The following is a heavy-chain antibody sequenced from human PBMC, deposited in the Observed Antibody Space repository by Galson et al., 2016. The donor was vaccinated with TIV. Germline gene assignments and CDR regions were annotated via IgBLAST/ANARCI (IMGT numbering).Heavy chain of an antibody. Sequence: SVKVSCKASGGTFSNFVISWVRQAPGQGLEWMGSINPIFGTANYAQKFQGRVTITADTSTSTIYMELSSLRSDDTAVYYCARGRGYYFGSGSSYFDYWGQGSLVTVSS. D-gene: IGHD3-10*01. CDR1: GGTFSNFV. V-gene: IGHV1-69*06. CDR3: ARGRGYYFGSGSSYFDY. J-gene: IGHJ4*02. CDR2: INPIFGTA.